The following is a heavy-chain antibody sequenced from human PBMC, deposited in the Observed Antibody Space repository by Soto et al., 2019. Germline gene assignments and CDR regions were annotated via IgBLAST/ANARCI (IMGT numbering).Heavy chain of an antibody. CDR3: ARDYCSGESCCAWSNWFAP. V-gene: IGHV6-1*01. Sequence: PSQTLSLTCAISGDSGSSNSAAWNWIMQSPSKGLEWLGRTYYRSKWYNDYAVSVKSRITINPDTSKNQFSLQLNSVTPDDTAVYYCARDYCSGESCCAWSNWFAPRGQGTLVPVSS. CDR1: GDSGSSNSAA. J-gene: IGHJ5*02. CDR2: TYYRSKWYN. D-gene: IGHD2-15*01.